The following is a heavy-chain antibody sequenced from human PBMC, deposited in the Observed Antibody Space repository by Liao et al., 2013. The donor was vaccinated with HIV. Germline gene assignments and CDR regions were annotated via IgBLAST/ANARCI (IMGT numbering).Heavy chain of an antibody. CDR1: GGSISSYY. D-gene: IGHD3-22*01. CDR2: IYTSGST. CDR3: ARGYYYDSSPLPFDC. Sequence: QVQLQESGPGLVKPSETLSLTCTVSGGSISSYYWSWIRQPAGKGLEWIGRIYTSGSTNYNPSLKSRVTMSVDTSKNQFSLNLTSVTAADTADYYCARGYYYDSSPLPFDCWGQGTLVTVSS. J-gene: IGHJ4*02. V-gene: IGHV4-4*07.